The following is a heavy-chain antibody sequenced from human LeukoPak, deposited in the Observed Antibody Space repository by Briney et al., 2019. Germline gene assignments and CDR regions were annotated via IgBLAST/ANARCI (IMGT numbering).Heavy chain of an antibody. CDR1: GYSISSGYY. Sequence: SSEALSLTCTVSGYSISSGYYWGWIRQPPGKGLEWIGSVYYSGSTYYNPSLKSRVTISVDTSKNQFSLKLSSVTAADTAVYYCARGPRESSWVDYYYYYMDVWGKGTTVTVSS. D-gene: IGHD6-13*01. J-gene: IGHJ6*03. V-gene: IGHV4-38-2*02. CDR2: VYYSGST. CDR3: ARGPRESSWVDYYYYYMDV.